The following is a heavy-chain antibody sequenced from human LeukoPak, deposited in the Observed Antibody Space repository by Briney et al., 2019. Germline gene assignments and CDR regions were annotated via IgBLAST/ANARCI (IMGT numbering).Heavy chain of an antibody. CDR1: GGSISSYY. V-gene: IGHV4-4*07. CDR3: ARSTGGWSYFDH. J-gene: IGHJ4*02. D-gene: IGHD6-19*01. Sequence: PSETLSLTCTVSGGSISSYYWSWIRRPAGKGLEWIGRIYSSGTTNYNPSLKSRATISEDMSKNQFSLKVRSVTAANTAVYYCARSTGGWSYFDHWGQGILVTVSS. CDR2: IYSSGTT.